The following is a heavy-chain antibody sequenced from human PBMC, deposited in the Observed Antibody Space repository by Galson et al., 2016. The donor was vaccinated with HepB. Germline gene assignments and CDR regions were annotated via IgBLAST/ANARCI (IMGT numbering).Heavy chain of an antibody. CDR3: VRDSGSWSGPRYYYYNMDM. Sequence: SLRLSCAVSGFTFTSYAMHWVRQAPGKGLDYVSLISRDGRTTYYGASVKGRFTVSRDNSENTLYLQMSRLRVEYTAVYYCVRDSGSWSGPRYYYYNMDMWGQGTTVTVSS. V-gene: IGHV3-64D*08. CDR1: GFTFTSYA. D-gene: IGHD3-3*01. CDR2: ISRDGRTT. J-gene: IGHJ6*02.